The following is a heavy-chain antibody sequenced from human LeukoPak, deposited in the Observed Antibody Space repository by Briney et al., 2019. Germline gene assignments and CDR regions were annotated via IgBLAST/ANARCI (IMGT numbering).Heavy chain of an antibody. Sequence: PGGSLRLSCAASGFTFSSFAMSWIRQAPGKGLEWVSSVSGSGVSTYYADSVKGRFTISRDNSENTLYLQMNSVRAEDTAVYYCAKEEGYSSGWYPGYYFDYWGQGTLVTVSS. J-gene: IGHJ4*02. V-gene: IGHV3-23*01. CDR1: GFTFSSFA. CDR3: AKEEGYSSGWYPGYYFDY. D-gene: IGHD6-19*01. CDR2: VSGSGVST.